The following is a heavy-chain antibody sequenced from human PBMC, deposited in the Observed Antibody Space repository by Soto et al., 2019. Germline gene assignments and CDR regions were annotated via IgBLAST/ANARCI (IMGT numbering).Heavy chain of an antibody. Sequence: GSGPTLVNPTETLTLTCTVSGFSLSDARMGVSWIRQPPGKALEWLAHIFSNDEKSYSTSLKSRLTISKDTSKSQVVLTMTNMDPVDTATYYCARLRMGPIGDYYYYGMDVWGQGTTVTVSS. V-gene: IGHV2-26*01. CDR2: IFSNDEK. D-gene: IGHD2-8*01. CDR3: ARLRMGPIGDYYYYGMDV. CDR1: GFSLSDARMG. J-gene: IGHJ6*02.